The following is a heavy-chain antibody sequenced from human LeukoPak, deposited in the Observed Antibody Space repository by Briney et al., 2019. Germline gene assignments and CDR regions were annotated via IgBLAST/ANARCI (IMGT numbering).Heavy chain of an antibody. CDR2: IFYVGDT. CDR3: ARTSGSRYAFDDY. D-gene: IGHD6-13*01. V-gene: IGHV4-39*01. Sequence: SETLSLTCTVSGGSISSSSYYWGWVRQPPGKGLEYIGTIFYVGDTYYNPSLESRLTISVDTSKNQFSLKLRSVTAADSAVYYCARTSGSRYAFDDYWGQGTLVTVSS. CDR1: GGSISSSSYY. J-gene: IGHJ4*02.